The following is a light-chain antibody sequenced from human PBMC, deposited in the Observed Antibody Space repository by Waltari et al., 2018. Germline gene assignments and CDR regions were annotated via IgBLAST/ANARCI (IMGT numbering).Light chain of an antibody. Sequence: SYELTQPPSVSVSPGQTASITCSGDKLADQYVCWYQQKPGQSPELVIYQDSKRPSGIPERFSGSNSGNTATLTITGTQPMDEADYYCQAWDSSTGVFGTGTRVTVL. CDR3: QAWDSSTGV. J-gene: IGLJ1*01. CDR1: KLADQY. CDR2: QDS. V-gene: IGLV3-1*01.